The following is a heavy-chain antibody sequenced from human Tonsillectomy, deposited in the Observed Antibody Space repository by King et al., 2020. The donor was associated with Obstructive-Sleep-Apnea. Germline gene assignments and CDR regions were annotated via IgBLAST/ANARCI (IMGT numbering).Heavy chain of an antibody. D-gene: IGHD3-10*01. CDR3: ARDHGTITRGEGWFDP. J-gene: IGHJ5*02. CDR1: GGFISSGGYY. V-gene: IGHV4-31*03. Sequence: VQLQESGPGLVKPSQTLSLTCRVSGGFISSGGYYWRWIRQHPGKGLEWIGNIYYTGSTYYNPSLKSRLTISVDTSKNQFSLKLSSVTAADTAVYYCARDHGTITRGEGWFDPWGQGTLVTVSS. CDR2: IYYTGST.